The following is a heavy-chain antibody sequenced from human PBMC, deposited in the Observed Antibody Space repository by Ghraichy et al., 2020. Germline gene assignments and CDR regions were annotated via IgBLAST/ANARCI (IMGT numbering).Heavy chain of an antibody. CDR1: GFTFSSYG. CDR2: ISYDGSNK. V-gene: IGHV3-30*18. CDR3: AKEGIQLWLPGWFDP. D-gene: IGHD5-18*01. J-gene: IGHJ5*02. Sequence: GGSLRLSCAASGFTFSSYGMHWVRQAPGKGLEWVAVISYDGSNKYYADSVKGRFTISRDNSKNTLYLQMNSLRAEDTAVYYCAKEGIQLWLPGWFDPWGQGTLVTVSS.